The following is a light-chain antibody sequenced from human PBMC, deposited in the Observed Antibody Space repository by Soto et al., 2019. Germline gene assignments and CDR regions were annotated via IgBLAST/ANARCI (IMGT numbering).Light chain of an antibody. CDR2: EGG. J-gene: IGLJ1*01. CDR1: SSDVGSYNL. V-gene: IGLV2-23*01. CDR3: CSFAHSNTYV. Sequence: QSVLTQPASVSGSPGQSIALSCTGTSSDVGSYNLVSWYQQYPGKAPKPLISEGGKRPSGISNRFTGSNSGNTASLTISGLQAEDEADYYCCSFAHSNTYVFGTGTKVTVL.